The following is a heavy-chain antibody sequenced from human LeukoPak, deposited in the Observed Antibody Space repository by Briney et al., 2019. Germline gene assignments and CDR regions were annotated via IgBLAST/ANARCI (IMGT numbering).Heavy chain of an antibody. J-gene: IGHJ6*02. V-gene: IGHV4-4*02. D-gene: IGHD3-10*01. CDR3: ARDLRSWFGEFYGMDV. Sequence: SETLSLTCTVSGGSISSGDWWSWVRQPPGKGLEWIGEIYQSGSTNYNPSLKSRVTISVDTSKNQFSLKLSSVTAADTAVYYCARDLRSWFGEFYGMDVWGQGTTVTVSS. CDR2: IYQSGST. CDR1: GGSISSGDW.